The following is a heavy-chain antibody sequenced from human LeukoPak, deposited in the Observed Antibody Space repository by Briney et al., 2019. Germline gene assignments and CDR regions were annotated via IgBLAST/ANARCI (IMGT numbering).Heavy chain of an antibody. CDR1: GGTFSSYA. Sequence: SVKVSCKASGGTFSSYAISWVRQAPGQGLEWMGRIIPILGIANYAQKFQGRATITADKSTSTAYMELSSLRSEDTAVYYCARDRSGSGSYGGRGPDAFDIWGQGTMVTVSS. CDR3: ARDRSGSGSYGGRGPDAFDI. D-gene: IGHD3-10*01. V-gene: IGHV1-69*04. CDR2: IIPILGIA. J-gene: IGHJ3*02.